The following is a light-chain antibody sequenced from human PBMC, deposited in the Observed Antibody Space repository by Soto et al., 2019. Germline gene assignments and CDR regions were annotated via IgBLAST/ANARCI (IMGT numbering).Light chain of an antibody. CDR1: ISDIGHYDY. V-gene: IGLV2-14*03. CDR3: CSLTTSHTYV. CDR2: HVT. J-gene: IGLJ1*01. Sequence: QSVLTQPASLSGSPGQSITISCTGTISDIGHYDYVSWYQQHPGKAPKLMIYHVTYRPSGVSNRYSGSKSGNSASLTISGLQADDEADYYCCSLTTSHTYVFGSGTKVTVL.